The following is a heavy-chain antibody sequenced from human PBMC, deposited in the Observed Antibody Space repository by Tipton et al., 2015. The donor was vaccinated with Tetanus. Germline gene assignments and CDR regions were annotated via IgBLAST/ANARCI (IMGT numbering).Heavy chain of an antibody. CDR2: VYHSGAI. CDR3: ARANNDYPKKGPFDY. Sequence: TLSLTCTVSGSSISRSSHYWTWIRQPPGKEPEWVGYVYHSGAINCHPSLKSRLAISADTSKNQFSLNLRSVITADTAVYYCARANNDYPKKGPFDYWGQGILVIVSS. CDR1: GSSISRSSHY. D-gene: IGHD5-12*01. J-gene: IGHJ4*02. V-gene: IGHV4-61*01.